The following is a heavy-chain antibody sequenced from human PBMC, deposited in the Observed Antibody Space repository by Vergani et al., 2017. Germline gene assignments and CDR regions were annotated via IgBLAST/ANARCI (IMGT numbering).Heavy chain of an antibody. CDR1: GGSISSYY. CDR3: ARGPQYSSSWYSYYYYMDV. Sequence: QVQPQESGPGLVKPSETLSLTCTVSGGSISSYYWSWIRQPPGKGLEWIGYIYYSGSTNYNPSLKSRVTISVDTSKNQFSLKLSSVTAADTAVYYCARGPQYSSSWYSYYYYMDVWGKGTTVTVSS. V-gene: IGHV4-59*01. CDR2: IYYSGST. J-gene: IGHJ6*03. D-gene: IGHD6-13*01.